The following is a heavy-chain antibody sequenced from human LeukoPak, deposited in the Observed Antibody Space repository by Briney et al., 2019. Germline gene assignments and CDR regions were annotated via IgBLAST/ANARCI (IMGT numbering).Heavy chain of an antibody. Sequence: KPSETLSLTCTVSGGSISSSSYYWGWIRQPPGKGLEWIGSIYYSGRAYYNPSLKSRVTISVDTSKNQFSLKLSSVTAADTAVYYCASLRQQLVSNYYMDVWGKGTTVTVSS. V-gene: IGHV4-39*07. J-gene: IGHJ6*03. CDR2: IYYSGRA. CDR1: GGSISSSSYY. D-gene: IGHD6-13*01. CDR3: ASLRQQLVSNYYMDV.